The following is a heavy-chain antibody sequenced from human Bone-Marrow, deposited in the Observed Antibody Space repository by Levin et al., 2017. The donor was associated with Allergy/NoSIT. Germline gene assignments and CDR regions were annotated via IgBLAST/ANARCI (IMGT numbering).Heavy chain of an antibody. J-gene: IGHJ6*02. D-gene: IGHD5-18*01. CDR3: ARGLRGYSYGYRAFYYGMDV. CDR1: GFTFSSYA. Sequence: PGGSLRLSCAASGFTFSSYAMHWVRQAPGKGLEWVAVISYDGSNKYYADSVKGRFTISRDNSKNTLYLQMNSLRAEDTAVYYCARGLRGYSYGYRAFYYGMDVWGQGTTVTVSS. V-gene: IGHV3-30*04. CDR2: ISYDGSNK.